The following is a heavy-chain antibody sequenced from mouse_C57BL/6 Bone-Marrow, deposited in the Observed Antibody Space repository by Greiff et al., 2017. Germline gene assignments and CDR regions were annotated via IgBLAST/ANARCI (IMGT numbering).Heavy chain of an antibody. D-gene: IGHD2-4*01. CDR3: ARSRDYDLYYFDY. J-gene: IGHJ2*01. CDR1: GYTFTDYN. V-gene: IGHV1-18*01. Sequence: EVQLQQSGPELVKPGASVKIPCKASGYTFTDYNMDWVKQSHGKSLEWIGDINHNNGGTIYNQKFKGKATLTVDKSSSTAYMELRSLTSEDTAVYYCARSRDYDLYYFDYWGQGTTLTVSS. CDR2: INHNNGGT.